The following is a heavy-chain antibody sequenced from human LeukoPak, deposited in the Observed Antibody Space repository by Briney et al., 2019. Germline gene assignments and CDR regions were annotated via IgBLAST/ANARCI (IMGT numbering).Heavy chain of an antibody. CDR3: ARDADTSEFFSWLDL. CDR1: GFTFSYYG. J-gene: IGHJ5*02. D-gene: IGHD3-22*01. Sequence: GGSLRLSCAASGFTFSYYGMQWVRQAPGKGLEWVALIWHDGGKRYYADSVKGRFTISRDNSKNTQYLQMTTLRAEDTAVYYCARDADTSEFFSWLDLWGQGTLVTVSS. CDR2: IWHDGGKR. V-gene: IGHV3-33*01.